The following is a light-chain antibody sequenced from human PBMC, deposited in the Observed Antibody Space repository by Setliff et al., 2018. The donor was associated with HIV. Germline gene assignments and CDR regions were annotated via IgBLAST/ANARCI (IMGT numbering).Light chain of an antibody. CDR1: SSNIGSYS. CDR3: AAWDDSLDGQVV. CDR2: RNS. J-gene: IGLJ2*01. V-gene: IGLV1-47*01. Sequence: SVLTQAPSASGTHGQRVTISFSGSSSNIGSYSIDWYQQLTGTTPNLLIYRNSLRPSGVPDPFSGSKSGTSASLAISGLRSEDEATYYCAAWDDSLDGQVVFGGGTKVTVL.